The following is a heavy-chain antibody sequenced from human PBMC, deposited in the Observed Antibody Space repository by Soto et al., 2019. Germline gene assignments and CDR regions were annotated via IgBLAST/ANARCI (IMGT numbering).Heavy chain of an antibody. CDR2: IYYSGST. D-gene: IGHD6-13*01. Sequence: QLQLQESGPGLVKPSETLSLTCTVSGGSISSSSYYWGWIRQPPGKGLEWIGSIYYSGSTYYNPSLKSRVTISVDTSKNQFSLKLSSVPAADTAVYYCASRGSRSWYGYWGQGTLVTVSS. V-gene: IGHV4-39*01. CDR3: ASRGSRSWYGY. J-gene: IGHJ4*02. CDR1: GGSISSSSYY.